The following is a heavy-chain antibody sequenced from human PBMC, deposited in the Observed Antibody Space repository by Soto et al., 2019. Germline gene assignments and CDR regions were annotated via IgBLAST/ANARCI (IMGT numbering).Heavy chain of an antibody. V-gene: IGHV1-69*02. Sequence: QVQLVQSGAEVKKPGSSVKVSCKASGGTFSSYTISWVRQAPGQGLEWMGRIIPILGIANYAQKFQGRVTITADKSTSTAYMALSSLRSEDTAVYYCGRGQYQLLSVYYYYYMDVWGKGTTVTVSS. CDR2: IIPILGIA. CDR1: GGTFSSYT. CDR3: GRGQYQLLSVYYYYYMDV. J-gene: IGHJ6*03. D-gene: IGHD2-2*01.